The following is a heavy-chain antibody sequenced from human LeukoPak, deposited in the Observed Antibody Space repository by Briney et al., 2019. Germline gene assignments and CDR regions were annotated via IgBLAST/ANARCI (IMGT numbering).Heavy chain of an antibody. J-gene: IGHJ5*02. D-gene: IGHD3-10*01. CDR1: GYTFTSYA. Sequence: ASVKVSCKASGYTFTSYAMNWVRQAPGQGLEWMGWINTNTGNPTYAQGFTGRFVFSLDTSVSTAYLQISSLKAEDTAVYYCARDFRKLLWFGERNWFDPWGQGTLVTVSS. V-gene: IGHV7-4-1*02. CDR2: INTNTGNP. CDR3: ARDFRKLLWFGERNWFDP.